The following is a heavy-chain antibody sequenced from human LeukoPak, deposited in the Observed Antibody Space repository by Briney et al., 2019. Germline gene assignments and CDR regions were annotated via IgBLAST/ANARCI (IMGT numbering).Heavy chain of an antibody. CDR3: ARSWGSYRFDY. CDR2: IYPGDSDT. V-gene: IGHV5-51*01. J-gene: IGHJ4*02. D-gene: IGHD3-16*02. Sequence: GASLLISCKGSGYSFTSYWIGWVRQMPGKGLEWMGIIYPGDSDTTYSPSFQGQVTISADKSISTAYLQWSSLKASDTAMYYCARSWGSYRFDYWGQGTLVTVSS. CDR1: GYSFTSYW.